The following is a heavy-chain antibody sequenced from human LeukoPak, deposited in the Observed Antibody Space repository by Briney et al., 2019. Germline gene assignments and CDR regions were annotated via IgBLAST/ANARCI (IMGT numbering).Heavy chain of an antibody. CDR3: ARCPPPGWFDP. Sequence: SETLSLTCTVSGGSISSDDYYWSWIRQPPGRGLEWIGFIYYSGSTYYKPSLKSRVTISMDTSKNQFSLRLSSVTAADTGVYYCARCPPPGWFDPWGQGTLVTVSS. CDR2: IYYSGST. CDR1: GGSISSDDYY. J-gene: IGHJ5*02. V-gene: IGHV4-30-4*08. D-gene: IGHD5/OR15-5a*01.